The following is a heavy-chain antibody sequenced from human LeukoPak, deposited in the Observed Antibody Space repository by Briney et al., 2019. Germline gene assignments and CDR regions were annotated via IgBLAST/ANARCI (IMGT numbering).Heavy chain of an antibody. CDR1: GYTFTSYG. Sequence: ASVKVPCKASGYTFTSYGISWVRQAPGQGLEWMGWISAYSGNTNYAQKLQGRVTMTTDTSTSTAYMELRSLRSDDTAVYYCARGRDTAMVNPYYYYGMDVWGQGTTVTVSS. CDR2: ISAYSGNT. V-gene: IGHV1-18*01. D-gene: IGHD5-18*01. J-gene: IGHJ6*02. CDR3: ARGRDTAMVNPYYYYGMDV.